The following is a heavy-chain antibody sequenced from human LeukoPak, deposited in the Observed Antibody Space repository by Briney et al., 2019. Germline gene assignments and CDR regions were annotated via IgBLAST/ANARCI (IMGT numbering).Heavy chain of an antibody. CDR2: ISGSGSGA. V-gene: IGHV3-11*03. Sequence: GGSLRLSCAASGVTFSDYYMNWIRQAPGKGLEWVSYISGSGSGANYADSVKGRFTISRDNAKNSLYLQMNSLGAEDTAMYYCARGLTTVTSLASYWGQGTLVTVSS. CDR3: ARGLTTVTSLASY. J-gene: IGHJ4*02. CDR1: GVTFSDYY. D-gene: IGHD4-17*01.